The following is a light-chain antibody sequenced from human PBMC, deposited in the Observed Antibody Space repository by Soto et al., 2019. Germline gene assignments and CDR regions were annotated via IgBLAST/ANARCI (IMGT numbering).Light chain of an antibody. Sequence: QAVVTQAPSLTVSPGGTVTLTCASSTGAVTSGNYPNWFQQKPGQPPRPLIYSATNKHSWTPARFSGSLLGGKAALTLSGVQPEDEAEYYCLLYYGGAFWVFGGGTKLTVL. V-gene: IGLV7-43*01. CDR2: SAT. CDR1: TGAVTSGNY. J-gene: IGLJ3*02. CDR3: LLYYGGAFWV.